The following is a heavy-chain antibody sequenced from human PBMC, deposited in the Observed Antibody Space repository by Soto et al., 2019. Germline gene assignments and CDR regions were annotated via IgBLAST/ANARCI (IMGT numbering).Heavy chain of an antibody. CDR3: ARGRRGYYDFWSGYYRRTYYFDY. V-gene: IGHV4-34*01. CDR2: INHSGST. D-gene: IGHD3-3*01. Sequence: SETLSLTCAVYGGSFSGYYWSWIRQPPGKGLEWIGEINHSGSTNYNPSLKSRVTISVDTSKNQFSLKLSSVTAADTAVYYCARGRRGYYDFWSGYYRRTYYFDYWGQGTLVTVSS. CDR1: GGSFSGYY. J-gene: IGHJ4*02.